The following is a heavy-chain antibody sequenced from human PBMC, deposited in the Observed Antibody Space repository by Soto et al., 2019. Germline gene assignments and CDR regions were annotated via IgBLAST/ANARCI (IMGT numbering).Heavy chain of an antibody. V-gene: IGHV1-69*13. J-gene: IGHJ6*02. CDR1: GGTFSSYA. CDR3: ATNIVVVVAATVYYYGMDV. Sequence: SVKVSCKASGGTFSSYAISWVRQAPGQGLEWMGGIIPIFGTANYAQKFQGRVTITADESTSTAYMELSSLRSEDTAVYYCATNIVVVVAATVYYYGMDVWGQGTTVTVSS. CDR2: IIPIFGTA. D-gene: IGHD2-15*01.